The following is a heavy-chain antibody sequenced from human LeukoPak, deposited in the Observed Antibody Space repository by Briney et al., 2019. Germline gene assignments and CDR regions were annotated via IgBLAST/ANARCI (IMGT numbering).Heavy chain of an antibody. J-gene: IGHJ6*02. CDR1: GYTFTSYG. CDR2: ISGYNGNT. V-gene: IGHV1-18*01. Sequence: ASVKVSCKASGYTFTSYGISWVRQAPGQGLEWMGWISGYNGNTNYAQKLQGRVIMTTDTSTSTAYMELRSLRSDDTAVYYCAREEDHYYYGMDVWGQGTTVTVSS. CDR3: AREEDHYYYGMDV.